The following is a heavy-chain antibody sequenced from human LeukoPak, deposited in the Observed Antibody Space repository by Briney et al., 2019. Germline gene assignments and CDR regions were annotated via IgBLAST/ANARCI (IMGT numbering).Heavy chain of an antibody. CDR3: ASGGMGARKFYSDPFHY. J-gene: IGHJ4*02. Sequence: SGGSLRLSCAAPGFSVSANYMSWVRQAPEKGLEWVSILYSGGSTYYAHSVKDRFTISRDDSKNTLYLQMNSLRAEDTAVYYCASGGMGARKFYSDPFHYWGQGTLVTVSS. CDR2: LYSGGST. V-gene: IGHV3-53*01. CDR1: GFSVSANY. D-gene: IGHD2-15*01.